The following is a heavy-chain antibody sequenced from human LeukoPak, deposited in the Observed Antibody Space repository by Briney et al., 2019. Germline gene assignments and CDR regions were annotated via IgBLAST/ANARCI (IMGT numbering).Heavy chain of an antibody. CDR3: ASGWKRIKSYYYDSSGHPTYAFDI. V-gene: IGHV4-59*01. CDR1: GGSISSYY. J-gene: IGHJ3*02. CDR2: IYCSGST. D-gene: IGHD3-22*01. Sequence: SGTLSLTCTVSGGSISSYYWSWIRQPPGKGLEWIGYIYCSGSTNYNPSLKSRVTISVDTSKNQFSLKLSSVTAADTAVYYCASGWKRIKSYYYDSSGHPTYAFDIWGQGTMVTVSS.